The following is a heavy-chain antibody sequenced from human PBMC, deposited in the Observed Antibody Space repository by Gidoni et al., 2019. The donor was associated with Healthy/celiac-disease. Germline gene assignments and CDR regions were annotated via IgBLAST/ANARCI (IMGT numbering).Heavy chain of an antibody. J-gene: IGHJ6*02. CDR2: IYYSGST. CDR3: ASGTAEVWWRTYGRDV. D-gene: IGHD2-15*01. Sequence: QLQLQESGPGLVTPSETLSLTCTVSGGSISSSSYYWGWIRKPPGKGLEWIGSIYYSGSTYYNPSLKSRVTISVETSKNQCSLKLSSVTAADTAVYYCASGTAEVWWRTYGRDVWGQGTTVTVS. V-gene: IGHV4-39*07. CDR1: GGSISSSSYY.